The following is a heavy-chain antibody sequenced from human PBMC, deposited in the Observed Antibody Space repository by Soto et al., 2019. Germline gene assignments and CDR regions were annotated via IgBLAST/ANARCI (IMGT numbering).Heavy chain of an antibody. CDR3: AFCSGYSIDAFDI. CDR2: CYYSGST. CDR1: GGSISSSSYC. J-gene: IGHJ3*02. V-gene: IGHV4-61*05. Sequence: WETLSLTCTVSGGSISSSSYCWVCIRQPPGKGLEWIGHCYYSGSTNYNPSLKSRVTISVDTSKNQFSLKLSSVTAADTAVYHSAFCSGYSIDAFDIWGQGTMVTGSS. D-gene: IGHD3-22*01.